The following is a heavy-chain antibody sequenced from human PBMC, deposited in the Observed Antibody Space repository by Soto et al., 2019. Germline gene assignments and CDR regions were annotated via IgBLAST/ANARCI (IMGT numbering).Heavy chain of an antibody. Sequence: LSLTCAVYGGSFSGYYWSWIRQPPGKGLEWIGEINHSGSTNYNPSLKSRVTISVDTSKNQFSLKLSSVTAADTAVYYCARALSGYDYVWGSYRYPQYFDYWGQGTLVTVSS. CDR1: GGSFSGYY. V-gene: IGHV4-34*01. D-gene: IGHD3-16*02. CDR3: ARALSGYDYVWGSYRYPQYFDY. CDR2: INHSGST. J-gene: IGHJ4*02.